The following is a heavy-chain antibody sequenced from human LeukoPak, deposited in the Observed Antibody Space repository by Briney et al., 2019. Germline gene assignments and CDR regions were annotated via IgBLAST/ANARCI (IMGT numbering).Heavy chain of an antibody. CDR2: ISGSGGST. V-gene: IGHV3-23*01. CDR1: GFTFSSYA. J-gene: IGHJ6*02. CDR3: AKELDTGTDYYYYGMDV. D-gene: IGHD1-1*01. Sequence: GGSLRLSCAASGFTFSSYAMSWVRQAPGKGLEWVSAISGSGGSTYYADYVKGRFTISRDNSKNTLYLQMNSLRAEDTAVYYCAKELDTGTDYYYYGMDVWGQGTTVTVSS.